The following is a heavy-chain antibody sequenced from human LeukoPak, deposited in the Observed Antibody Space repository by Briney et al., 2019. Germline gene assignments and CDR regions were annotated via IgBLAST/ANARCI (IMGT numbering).Heavy chain of an antibody. CDR2: IDISSTYI. V-gene: IGHV3-21*06. Sequence: GGSLRLSCAASGFTFSSYWMSWVRQAPGKGLEWVASIDISSTYIFYADSVKGRFTISRDNAKNSLYLQMNSLRAEDTAVYYCATYNWNYGSGFDYWGQGTLVTVSS. CDR1: GFTFSSYW. D-gene: IGHD1-7*01. CDR3: ATYNWNYGSGFDY. J-gene: IGHJ4*02.